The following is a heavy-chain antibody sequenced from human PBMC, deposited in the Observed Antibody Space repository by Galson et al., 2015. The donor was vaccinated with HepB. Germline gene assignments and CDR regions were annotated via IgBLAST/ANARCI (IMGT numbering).Heavy chain of an antibody. J-gene: IGHJ3*02. V-gene: IGHV3-74*03. Sequence: SLRLSCAVSGFTFSNYWMHWVRQAPGKGLVWVSRINSDGRRTTYADSVKGRFTISRDNAKNTLCLQMNSLRVEDTADYYCVRGAYGDAFDTFDIWGPGTMVTVSS. CDR2: INSDGRRT. D-gene: IGHD4-17*01. CDR3: VRGAYGDAFDTFDI. CDR1: GFTFSNYW.